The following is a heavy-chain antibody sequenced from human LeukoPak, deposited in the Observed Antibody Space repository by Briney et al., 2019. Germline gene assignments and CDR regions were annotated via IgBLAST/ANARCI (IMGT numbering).Heavy chain of an antibody. J-gene: IGHJ6*03. D-gene: IGHD3-22*01. CDR2: ISAYNGNT. Sequence: ASVKVSCKASGYTFTSYGISWVRQAPGQGLEWMGWISAYNGNTNYAQKLQGRVTMTTDTSTSTAYMELRSLRSDDTAVYYCASGTYYYDSSGYYPMDVWGKGTTVTVS. CDR1: GYTFTSYG. V-gene: IGHV1-18*01. CDR3: ASGTYYYDSSGYYPMDV.